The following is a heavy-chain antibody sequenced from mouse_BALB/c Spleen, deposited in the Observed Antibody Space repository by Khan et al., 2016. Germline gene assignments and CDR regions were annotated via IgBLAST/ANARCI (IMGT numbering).Heavy chain of an antibody. CDR1: GYTFTSYY. CDR3: TRRTHYYGYYVDY. CDR2: INPSNGGT. Sequence: QVQLKESGAELVKPGASVKLSCKASGYTFTSYYMYWVKQRPGQGLEWIGEINPSNGGTNFNEKFKSKATLTVDKSSSTAYMQLSSLTSEDSAVYYCTRRTHYYGYYVDYWGHGATLTVSS. D-gene: IGHD1-2*01. J-gene: IGHJ2*01. V-gene: IGHV1S81*02.